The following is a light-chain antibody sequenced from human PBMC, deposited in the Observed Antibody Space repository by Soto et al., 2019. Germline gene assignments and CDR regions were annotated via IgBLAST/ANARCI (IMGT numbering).Light chain of an antibody. V-gene: IGLV2-11*01. CDR1: SSDVGGYYY. CDR2: GVS. J-gene: IGLJ3*02. Sequence: QSVLTQPRSVSGSPGQSVTVSCTGTSSDVGGYYYVSWYQQHPGKAPKLIIYGVSTRPSGVPDRFSGSSSGNTASLTISGLQAEDEADYYCCSYADNYTWVFGGGTKVTVL. CDR3: CSYADNYTWV.